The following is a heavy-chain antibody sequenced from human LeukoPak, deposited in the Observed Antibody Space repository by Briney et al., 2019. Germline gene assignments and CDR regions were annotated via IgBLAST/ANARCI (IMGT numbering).Heavy chain of an antibody. CDR2: ISYDGNNK. V-gene: IGHV3-30*03. CDR3: ARYQRQWLPKGGFDY. D-gene: IGHD6-19*01. J-gene: IGHJ4*02. CDR1: GFTFSSYG. Sequence: GGSLRLSCAASGFTFSSYGMHWVRQAPGKGLEWVAVISYDGNNKYYADSVKGRFTISRDNSKNTLYLQMDNLRAEDTAVYYCARYQRQWLPKGGFDYWGQGTLVTVSS.